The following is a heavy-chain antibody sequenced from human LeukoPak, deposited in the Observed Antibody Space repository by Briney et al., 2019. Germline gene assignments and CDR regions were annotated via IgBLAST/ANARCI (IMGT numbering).Heavy chain of an antibody. V-gene: IGHV3-9*01. Sequence: GGSLRLSCAASGFSLDESDMHWVRHAPGKGPERVSGINWNSGSIAYANSVRGRFAISRDNANNSLSLQMNSLRVEDTAFYYCARGGYTSSWDYFDFWGQGTLVTVSP. CDR1: GFSLDESD. CDR3: ARGGYTSSWDYFDF. D-gene: IGHD6-13*01. CDR2: INWNSGSI. J-gene: IGHJ4*02.